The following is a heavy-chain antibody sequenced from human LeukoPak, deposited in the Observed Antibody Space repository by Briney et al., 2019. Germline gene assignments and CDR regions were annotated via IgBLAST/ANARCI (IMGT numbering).Heavy chain of an antibody. V-gene: IGHV3-23*01. CDR3: AKDSTDFDWLLYTPNNWFDP. CDR2: ISGSGGST. Sequence: GGSLRLSCAASGFTFSSYGMSWVRQAPGKGLECVSAISGSGGSTYYADSVKGRFTISRDNSKNTLYLQMNSLRAEDTAVYYCAKDSTDFDWLLYTPNNWFDPWGQGTLVTVSS. CDR1: GFTFSSYG. D-gene: IGHD3-9*01. J-gene: IGHJ5*02.